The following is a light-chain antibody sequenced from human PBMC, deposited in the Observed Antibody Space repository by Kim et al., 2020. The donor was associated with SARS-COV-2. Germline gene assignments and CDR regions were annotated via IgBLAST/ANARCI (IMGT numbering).Light chain of an antibody. J-gene: IGLJ2*01. Sequence: VSPGQTARITGSGDKLGDKYACWYQQKPGQSPVLVIYQDSKRPSGIPERFSGSNSGNTATLTISGTQAMDEADYYCQAWDSSIVVFGGGTQLTVL. CDR1: KLGDKY. CDR2: QDS. CDR3: QAWDSSIVV. V-gene: IGLV3-1*01.